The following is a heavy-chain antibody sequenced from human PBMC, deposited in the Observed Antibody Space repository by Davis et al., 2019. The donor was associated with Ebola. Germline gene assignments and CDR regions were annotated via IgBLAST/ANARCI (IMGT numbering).Heavy chain of an antibody. CDR2: IYHSGST. CDR3: ARDVISVVGASRGIYYGMDV. V-gene: IGHV4-30-2*01. Sequence: SETLSLTCAVSGGSISSGGYSWSWIRQPPGKGLEWIGYIYHSGSTYYNPSLKSRVTISVDRSKNQFSLKLSSVTAADTAVYYCARDVISVVGASRGIYYGMDVWGKGTTVTVSS. D-gene: IGHD1-26*01. CDR1: GGSISSGGYS. J-gene: IGHJ6*04.